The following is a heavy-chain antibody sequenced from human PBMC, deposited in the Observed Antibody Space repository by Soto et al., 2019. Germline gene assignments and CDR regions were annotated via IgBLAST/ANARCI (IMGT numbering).Heavy chain of an antibody. J-gene: IGHJ4*02. D-gene: IGHD2-2*01. CDR1: GFSFNSYW. CDR3: AIGDVAVPAAMNY. V-gene: IGHV3-74*01. Sequence: DVQLEESGGGLVQPGGSLRLSCAASGFSFNSYWMHWVRQAPGKGLVWVSRISGDGRTVSHADSVMGRFTISRDNAKSTLYLQMDSLRAEDTAVYYCAIGDVAVPAAMNYWGQGTLVTFSS. CDR2: ISGDGRTV.